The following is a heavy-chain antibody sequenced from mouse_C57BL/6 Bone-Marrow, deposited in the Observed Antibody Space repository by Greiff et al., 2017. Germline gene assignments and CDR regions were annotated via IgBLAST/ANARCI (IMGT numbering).Heavy chain of an antibody. V-gene: IGHV5-9-1*02. CDR2: ISSGGDYI. J-gene: IGHJ2*01. CDR1: GFTFSSYA. CDR3: TREGGGYYVRYFDY. D-gene: IGHD2-3*01. Sequence: EVQLVESGEGLVKPGGSLKLSCAASGFTFSSYAMSWVRQTPEKRLEWVAYISSGGDYIYYADTVKGRFTISRDNARYTLYLQMSSLKSEDTAMYYCTREGGGYYVRYFDYWGQGTTLTVSS.